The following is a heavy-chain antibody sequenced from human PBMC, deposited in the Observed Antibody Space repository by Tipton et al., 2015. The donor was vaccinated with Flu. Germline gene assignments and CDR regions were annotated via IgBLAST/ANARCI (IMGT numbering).Heavy chain of an antibody. J-gene: IGHJ1*01. Sequence: QLVQSGAEVKKPGSSVKVSCRGSEATFSSHVVTWVRQAPGQGFEWMGGIVFILGAPNYAEKFQGRVTITADKFTSTAYMEMSGLTPADTAVYYCVRGIDSSSPMWGQGTLVTVSS. CDR2: IVFILGAP. CDR3: VRGIDSSSPM. V-gene: IGHV1-69*06. CDR1: EATFSSHV. D-gene: IGHD3-22*01.